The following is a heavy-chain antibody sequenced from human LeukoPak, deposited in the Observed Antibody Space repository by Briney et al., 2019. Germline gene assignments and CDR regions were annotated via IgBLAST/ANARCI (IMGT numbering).Heavy chain of an antibody. Sequence: SETLSLTCTVSGGSISSGGYYWSWIRQPPGKGLEWIGSIYHSGSTYYNPSLKSRVTISVDTSKNQFSLKLSSVTAADTAVYYCARQYGGYVPLPPSDWGQGTLVTVSS. CDR3: ARQYGGYVPLPPSD. CDR1: GGSISSGGYY. J-gene: IGHJ4*02. V-gene: IGHV4-39*01. D-gene: IGHD5-12*01. CDR2: IYHSGST.